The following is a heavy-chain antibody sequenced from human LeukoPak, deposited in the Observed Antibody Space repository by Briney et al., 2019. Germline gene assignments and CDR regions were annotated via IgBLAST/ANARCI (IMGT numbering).Heavy chain of an antibody. CDR2: ISSSSSYI. CDR1: GFTFSSYS. CDR3: ARGPGYCSGGSCYGLGAFDT. J-gene: IGHJ3*02. D-gene: IGHD2-15*01. Sequence: GGSLRLSCAASGFTFSSYSMNWVRQAPGKGLEWVSSISSSSSYIYYADSVKGRFTISRDNAKNSLYLQMNSLRAEDTAVYYCARGPGYCSGGSCYGLGAFDTWGQGTMVTVSS. V-gene: IGHV3-21*01.